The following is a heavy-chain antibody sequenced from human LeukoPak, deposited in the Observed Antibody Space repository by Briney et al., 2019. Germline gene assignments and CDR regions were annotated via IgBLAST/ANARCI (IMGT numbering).Heavy chain of an antibody. CDR2: IYPGDSDT. CDR3: ASRINYYDSNGYPFDS. CDR1: GYSFTSYW. Sequence: GESLKISCKGSGYSFTSYWIGWVRQMPGKGLEWMGFIYPGDSDTRYSPSFQGQVTISADKSISTAYLQWSSLKASDTAMYYCASRINYYDSNGYPFDSWGQGTLVTVSS. J-gene: IGHJ4*02. D-gene: IGHD3-22*01. V-gene: IGHV5-51*01.